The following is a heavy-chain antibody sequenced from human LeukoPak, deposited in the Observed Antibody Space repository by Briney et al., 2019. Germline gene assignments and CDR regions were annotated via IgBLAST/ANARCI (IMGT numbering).Heavy chain of an antibody. J-gene: IGHJ5*02. CDR2: ISSTGGST. Sequence: GASLRPSCSASGFTFSNYAMHWVRQAPGERLEFVSGISSTGGSTNYPDSVKDRFSISRDDSKNTLYLKMTSLRADDTAAYYCVKDQHCSTISCATRTGFEPWGQGTSVTVSS. D-gene: IGHD2-2*01. CDR1: GFTFSNYA. V-gene: IGHV3-64D*06. CDR3: VKDQHCSTISCATRTGFEP.